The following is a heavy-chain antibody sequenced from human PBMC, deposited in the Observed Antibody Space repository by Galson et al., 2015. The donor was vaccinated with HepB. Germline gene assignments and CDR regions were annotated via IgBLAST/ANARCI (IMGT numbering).Heavy chain of an antibody. Sequence: SLRLSCAASGFTFSSYSMNWVHQAPGKGLEWVSSISSSSSYIYYADSVKGRFTISRDNAKNSLYLQMNSLRAEDTAVYYCARPQGPAATNYYYYYMDVWGKGTTVTVSS. CDR3: ARPQGPAATNYYYYYMDV. D-gene: IGHD2-15*01. CDR2: ISSSSSYI. CDR1: GFTFSSYS. V-gene: IGHV3-21*01. J-gene: IGHJ6*03.